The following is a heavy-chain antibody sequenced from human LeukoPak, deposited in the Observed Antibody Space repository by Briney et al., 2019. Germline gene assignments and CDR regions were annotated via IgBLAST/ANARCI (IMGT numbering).Heavy chain of an antibody. Sequence: SETLSLTCTVSGGSISSGSYYWSWIRQPAGKGLEWIGRIYTSGSTNYNPSLKSRVTISVDTSKNQFSLKLSSVTAADTAVYYRARGVEYYYYYYMDVWGKGTTVTISS. CDR1: GGSISSGSYY. D-gene: IGHD3-3*01. CDR2: IYTSGST. J-gene: IGHJ6*03. V-gene: IGHV4-61*02. CDR3: ARGVEYYYYYYMDV.